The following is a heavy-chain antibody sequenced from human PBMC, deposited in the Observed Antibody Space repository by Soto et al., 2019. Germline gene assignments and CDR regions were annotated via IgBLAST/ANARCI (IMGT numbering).Heavy chain of an antibody. V-gene: IGHV4-31*03. CDR1: GGSISSGGYY. CDR3: ARDRHYDFWSHAFDI. J-gene: IGHJ3*02. CDR2: IYYSGST. D-gene: IGHD3-3*01. Sequence: QVQLQESGPGLVKPSQTLSLTCTVSGGSISSGGYYWSWIRQHPGKGLEWIGYIYYSGSTYYNPSLKSRVTISVDTSKNQFSLKLSFVTAADTAVYYCARDRHYDFWSHAFDIWGQGTMVTVSS.